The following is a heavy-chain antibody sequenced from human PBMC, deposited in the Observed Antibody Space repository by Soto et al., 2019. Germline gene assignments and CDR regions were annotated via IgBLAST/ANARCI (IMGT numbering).Heavy chain of an antibody. CDR3: ARAVLEYYYDSSGYRKPLYYFDY. D-gene: IGHD3-22*01. Sequence: SETLSLTCTVSGGSVSSGSYYWSWIRQPPGKGLEWIGYIYYSGSTNYNPSLKSRVTISVDTSKNQFSLKLSSVTAADTAVYYCARAVLEYYYDSSGYRKPLYYFDYWGQGTLVTVSS. V-gene: IGHV4-61*01. CDR2: IYYSGST. CDR1: GGSVSSGSYY. J-gene: IGHJ4*02.